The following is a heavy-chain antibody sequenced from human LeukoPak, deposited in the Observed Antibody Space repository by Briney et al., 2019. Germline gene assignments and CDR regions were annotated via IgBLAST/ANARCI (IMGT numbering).Heavy chain of an antibody. D-gene: IGHD3-9*01. CDR2: INPNSGNT. Sequence: GASVKVSCKASGYTFTSYDINWVRQATGQGLEWMGWINPNSGNTGYAQKFQGRVTMTRNTSISTAYMELSSLRSEDTAVYYCARELRYFDWLSRKPNYYYYMDVWGKGTTVTISS. CDR3: ARELRYFDWLSRKPNYYYYMDV. CDR1: GYTFTSYD. J-gene: IGHJ6*03. V-gene: IGHV1-8*01.